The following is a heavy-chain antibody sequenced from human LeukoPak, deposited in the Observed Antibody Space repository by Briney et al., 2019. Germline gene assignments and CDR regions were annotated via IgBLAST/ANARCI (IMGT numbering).Heavy chain of an antibody. CDR1: GGSISSYY. CDR2: IYYSGST. J-gene: IGHJ6*02. Sequence: SETLSLTCTVSGGSISSYYWSWIRQPPGKGLEWIGSIYYSGSTYYNPSLKSRVTISVDTSKNQFSLKVSPVTAADTAVYYCARDAGHQLSRRNYYAMDVWGQGTTVTVSS. CDR3: ARDAGHQLSRRNYYAMDV. D-gene: IGHD2-2*01. V-gene: IGHV4-59*12.